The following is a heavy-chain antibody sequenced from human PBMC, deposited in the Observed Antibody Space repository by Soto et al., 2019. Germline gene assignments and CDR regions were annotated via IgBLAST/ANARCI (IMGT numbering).Heavy chain of an antibody. CDR3: ARSGRFLEWHAGFDP. V-gene: IGHV1-69*13. D-gene: IGHD3-3*01. J-gene: IGHJ5*02. Sequence: SVKVSCKASGGTFSSYAISWVRQAPGQGLEWMGGIIPIFGTANYAQKFQGRVTITADESTSTAYMELSSLRSEDTAVYYCARSGRFLEWHAGFDPWGQGTLVTAPQ. CDR1: GGTFSSYA. CDR2: IIPIFGTA.